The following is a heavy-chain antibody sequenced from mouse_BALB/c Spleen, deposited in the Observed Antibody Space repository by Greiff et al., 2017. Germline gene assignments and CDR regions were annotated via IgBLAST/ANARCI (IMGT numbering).Heavy chain of an antibody. Sequence: EVMLVESGGGLVKPGGSLKLSCAASGFTFSSYAMSWVRQSPEKRLEWVAETSSGGSYTYYPDTVTGRFTISRDNAKNTLYLEMSSLRSEDTAMYYCARGGYGAYWGQGTLVTVSA. CDR3: ARGGYGAY. D-gene: IGHD2-14*01. CDR1: GFTFSSYA. V-gene: IGHV5-9-4*01. CDR2: TSSGGSYT. J-gene: IGHJ3*01.